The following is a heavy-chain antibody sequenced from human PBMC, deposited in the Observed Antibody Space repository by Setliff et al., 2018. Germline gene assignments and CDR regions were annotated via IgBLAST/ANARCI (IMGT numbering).Heavy chain of an antibody. V-gene: IGHV1-18*01. CDR3: ARVPRPAGYSGYGDY. D-gene: IGHD5-12*01. CDR1: GYTFTSYG. J-gene: IGHJ4*02. Sequence: ASVKVSCKASGYTFTSYGISWVRQAPGQGLEWMGWISAYNGNTNNAQKLQGRVTMTTDTSTSTAYMELRSLRSDDTAVYYCARVPRPAGYSGYGDYWGQGTLVTVSS. CDR2: ISAYNGNT.